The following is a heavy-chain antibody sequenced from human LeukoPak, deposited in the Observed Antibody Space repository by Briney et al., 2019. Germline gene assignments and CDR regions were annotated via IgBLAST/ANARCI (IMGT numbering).Heavy chain of an antibody. V-gene: IGHV3-33*01. CDR3: ARDFSSGSYSAEVDY. D-gene: IGHD1-26*01. CDR1: GFTFSSYG. Sequence: GGSLRLSCAASGFTFSSYGMNWVRQAPGKGLEWVAVIWYDGSNKYYAESVKGRFTISRENSKNRLYLQMNSLRAEDTAVYYCARDFSSGSYSAEVDYWGQGTLVTVSS. J-gene: IGHJ4*02. CDR2: IWYDGSNK.